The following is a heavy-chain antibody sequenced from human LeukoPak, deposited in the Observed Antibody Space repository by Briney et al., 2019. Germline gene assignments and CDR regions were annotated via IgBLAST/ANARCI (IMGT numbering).Heavy chain of an antibody. CDR3: ARVGRFFTGSPTYYYDSSGYYIDY. V-gene: IGHV3-48*01. CDR1: GFTFSSYS. J-gene: IGHJ4*02. CDR2: ISSSISTI. Sequence: GGSLRLSCAASGFTFSSYSMNWVRQAPGKGLEWDSYISSSISTIYYADSVKGRFTISRDNAKNSLYLKMNSLRAEDTAVYYCARVGRFFTGSPTYYYDSSGYYIDYWGQGTLVTVSS. D-gene: IGHD3-22*01.